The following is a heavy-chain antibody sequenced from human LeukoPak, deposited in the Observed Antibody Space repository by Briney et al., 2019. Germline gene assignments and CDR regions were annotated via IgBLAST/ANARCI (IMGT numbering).Heavy chain of an antibody. CDR2: INHSGST. J-gene: IGHJ5*02. Sequence: SETLSLTCAVCGGSFSGYYWSWIRQPPGKGLEWIGEINHSGSTNYNPSLKSRVTISVDTSKNQFSLKLSSVTAADTAAYYCARGLTYCYDSSGYVNDPWGQGTLVTVSS. V-gene: IGHV4-34*01. CDR1: GGSFSGYY. CDR3: ARGLTYCYDSSGYVNDP. D-gene: IGHD3-22*01.